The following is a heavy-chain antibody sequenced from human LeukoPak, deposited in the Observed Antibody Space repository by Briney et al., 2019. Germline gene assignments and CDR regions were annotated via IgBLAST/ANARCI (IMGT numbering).Heavy chain of an antibody. CDR3: ARGRGSLSY. V-gene: IGHV4-59*01. J-gene: IGHJ4*02. Sequence: PSETLSLTCTVSGGSISLYYWSWIRQPPGKGLEWIGYFYDTRSPKYNPSLERRVTISVDMSRNQFSLNLTSVTAGDTAVYYCARGRGSLSYWGQGTLATVSS. CDR1: GGSISLYY. D-gene: IGHD2/OR15-2a*01. CDR2: FYDTRSP.